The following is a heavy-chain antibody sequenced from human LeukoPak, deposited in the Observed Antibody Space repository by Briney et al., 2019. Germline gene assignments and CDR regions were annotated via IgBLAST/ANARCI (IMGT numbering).Heavy chain of an antibody. J-gene: IGHJ4*02. V-gene: IGHV3-23*01. D-gene: IGHD5-18*01. CDR2: ISGSGGST. CDR3: ARDTAMVTSPDDY. CDR1: GFTFSSYA. Sequence: GGSLRLSCAASGFTFSSYAMSWVRRAPGKGLEWVSAISGSGGSTYYADSVKGRFTISGDNSKNTLYLQMNSLRAEDTAVYYCARDTAMVTSPDDYWGQGTLVTVSS.